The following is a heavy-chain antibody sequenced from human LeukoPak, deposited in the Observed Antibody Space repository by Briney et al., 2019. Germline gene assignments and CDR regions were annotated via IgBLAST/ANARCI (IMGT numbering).Heavy chain of an antibody. D-gene: IGHD6-19*01. V-gene: IGHV1-2*06. CDR2: ISPNSGGT. CDR3: ASMTSSGWSSNWFDP. CDR1: GYTFTGYY. J-gene: IGHJ5*02. Sequence: GASVKVSCKASGYTFTGYYMHWVRQAPGQGLEWMGRISPNSGGTNYAQKFQGRVTMTRDTSISTAYMELSRLRSDDTAVYYCASMTSSGWSSNWFDPWGQGTLVTVSS.